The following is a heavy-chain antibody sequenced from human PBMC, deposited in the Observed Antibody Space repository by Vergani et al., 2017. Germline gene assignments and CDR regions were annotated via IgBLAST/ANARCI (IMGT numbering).Heavy chain of an antibody. CDR3: AKDTNVYSSGRAGY. CDR2: IWHDGNK. J-gene: IGHJ4*02. V-gene: IGHV3-33*06. Sequence: QVQLVESGGGVVQPGRSLRLSCAASGFTFSTYGMHWVRQAPGKGLEWVAVIWHDGNKYYVDSVKGRFTISRDNSKNTLYLQMDSLRVEDTAVYYCAKDTNVYSSGRAGYWGQGTLVTVSS. CDR1: GFTFSTYG. D-gene: IGHD6-19*01.